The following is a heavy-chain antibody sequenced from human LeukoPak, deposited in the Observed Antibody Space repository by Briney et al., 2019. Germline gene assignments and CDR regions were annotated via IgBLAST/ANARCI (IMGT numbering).Heavy chain of an antibody. CDR3: ARGGSSSPYYFDY. CDR2: ISSSGSYI. Sequence: PGGSLRLSCAASGFTFSSYSMNWVRQAPGKGLEWVSSISSSGSYIYYADSVKGRFTISRDNAKNSLYLQMNSLRAEDTAVYYCARGGSSSPYYFDYWGQGTLVTVSS. J-gene: IGHJ4*02. D-gene: IGHD6-13*01. V-gene: IGHV3-21*01. CDR1: GFTFSSYS.